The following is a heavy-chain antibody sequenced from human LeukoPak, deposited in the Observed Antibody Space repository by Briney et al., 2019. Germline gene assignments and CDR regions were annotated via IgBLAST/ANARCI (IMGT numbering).Heavy chain of an antibody. J-gene: IGHJ5*02. CDR1: GGSFSGYY. CDR2: INHSGST. D-gene: IGHD3-10*01. V-gene: IGHV4-34*01. Sequence: PSETLSLTCAVYGGSFSGYYWSWIRQPPGKGLEWIGEINHSGSTNYNPSLKSRVPISVDTSKNQFSLKLSSVTAADTAVYYCARGIKGRLWFGEARNPNWFDPWGQGTLVTVSS. CDR3: ARGIKGRLWFGEARNPNWFDP.